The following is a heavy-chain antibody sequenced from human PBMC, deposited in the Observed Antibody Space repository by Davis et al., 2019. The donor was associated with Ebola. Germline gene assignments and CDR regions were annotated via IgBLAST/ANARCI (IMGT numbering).Heavy chain of an antibody. D-gene: IGHD4-17*01. CDR1: GYTFTNYG. CDR3: ARDPNYGDEPSDY. J-gene: IGHJ4*02. Sequence: SVKVSCKASGYTFTNYGITWVRQAPGQGLEWMGRVIPLLSITNFAQRFQGRLTITADTSTDTAYMELSSLKFEDTGVYYCARDPNYGDEPSDYWGQGTLVAVSS. CDR2: VIPLLSIT. V-gene: IGHV1-69*04.